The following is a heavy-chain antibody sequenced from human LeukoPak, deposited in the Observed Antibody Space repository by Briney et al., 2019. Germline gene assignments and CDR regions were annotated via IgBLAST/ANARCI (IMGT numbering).Heavy chain of an antibody. CDR3: ARLLDLEGD. CDR1: GGPISSSSYY. CDR2: IYYSGST. V-gene: IGHV4-39*01. Sequence: PSETLSLTCTVSGGPISSSSYYWGWIRQPPGKGLEWIGSIYYSGSTYYNPSLKSRVTISVDTSKNQFSLKLSSVTAADTAVYYCARLLDLEGDWGQGTLVTVSS. J-gene: IGHJ4*02. D-gene: IGHD1-1*01.